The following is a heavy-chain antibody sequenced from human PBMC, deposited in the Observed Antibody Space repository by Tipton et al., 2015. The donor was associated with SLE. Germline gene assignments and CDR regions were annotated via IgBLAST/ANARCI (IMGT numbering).Heavy chain of an antibody. Sequence: TLSLTCIVSGGSISSSNYFWSWVRQHPGKGLEWISYIHYSGSAFYNPSLKSRVITSVDISKNQFSLKLNSVTAADTAVYYCAREVNIVDDSDAFDIWGQGTMVTVSS. CDR1: GGSISSSNYF. D-gene: IGHD5/OR15-5a*01. V-gene: IGHV4-31*03. J-gene: IGHJ3*02. CDR3: AREVNIVDDSDAFDI. CDR2: IHYSGSA.